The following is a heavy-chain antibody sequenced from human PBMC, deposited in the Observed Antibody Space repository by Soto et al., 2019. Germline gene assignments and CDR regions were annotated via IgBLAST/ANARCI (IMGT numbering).Heavy chain of an antibody. J-gene: IGHJ4*02. Sequence: PWWSLRLSCSASVFSFSNYEMNWFRQAPGKGLEWVSFISTTGTTYYADSVKGRFTFSRDNANNSLSLQMNSLRAEDTAIYYCARGYNVGYGFDFWGQGTLVTVSS. CDR1: VFSFSNYE. CDR2: ISTTGTT. CDR3: ARGYNVGYGFDF. D-gene: IGHD5-18*01. V-gene: IGHV3-48*03.